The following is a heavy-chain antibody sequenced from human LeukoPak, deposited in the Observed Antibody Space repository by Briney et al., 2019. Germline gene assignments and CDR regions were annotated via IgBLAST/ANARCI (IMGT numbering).Heavy chain of an antibody. CDR1: GFTFDDYA. J-gene: IGHJ6*02. Sequence: PGGSLRLSCAASGFTFDDYAMHWVRQAPGKGLEWVSGISWNSGSIGYADSVKGRFTISRDNAKNSLYLQMNSLRAEDTALYYCAKEAPYYDFWSGYRPAHGMDVWGQGTTVTVSS. D-gene: IGHD3-3*01. CDR3: AKEAPYYDFWSGYRPAHGMDV. CDR2: ISWNSGSI. V-gene: IGHV3-9*01.